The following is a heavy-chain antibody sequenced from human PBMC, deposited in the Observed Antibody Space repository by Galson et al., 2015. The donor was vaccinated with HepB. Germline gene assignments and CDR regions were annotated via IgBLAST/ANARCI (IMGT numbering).Heavy chain of an antibody. CDR2: IWYDGSNK. J-gene: IGHJ4*02. Sequence: SLRLSCAASGFTFSSYGMHWVRQAPGKGLEWVAVIWYDGSNKYYADSVKGRFTISRDNSKNTLYLQMNSLRAEDTAVYYCARDREVAYSSSWYELANYFDYWGQGTLVTVSS. CDR3: ARDREVAYSSSWYELANYFDY. D-gene: IGHD6-13*01. V-gene: IGHV3-33*08. CDR1: GFTFSSYG.